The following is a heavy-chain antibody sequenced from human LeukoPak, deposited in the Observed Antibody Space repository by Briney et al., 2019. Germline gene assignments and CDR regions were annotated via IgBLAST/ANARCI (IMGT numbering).Heavy chain of an antibody. J-gene: IGHJ4*02. Sequence: GGSLRLSCTGSGFTFGSYWMSWVRQAPGKGLEWVANIRQDGDLKHYVDSVRGRFTISRDNAENSLYLQMNSLRAEDTAIYYCAREIVGTIKSYFDYWGQGTLVTASS. CDR1: GFTFGSYW. V-gene: IGHV3-7*01. CDR3: AREIVGTIKSYFDY. D-gene: IGHD1-26*01. CDR2: IRQDGDLK.